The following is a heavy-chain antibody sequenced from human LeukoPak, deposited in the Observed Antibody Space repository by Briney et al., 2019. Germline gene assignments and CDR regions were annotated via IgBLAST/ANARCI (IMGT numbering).Heavy chain of an antibody. CDR1: GGTFSSYA. Sequence: GASVKVSCKASGGTFSSYAISWVRQAPGQGLEWMGGIIPIFGTANYAQKFQGRVTITADESTSTAYMELSSLRSEDTAVYYCARDKIRSLESRAFDIWGQGTMVTVSS. CDR3: ARDKIRSLESRAFDI. CDR2: IIPIFGTA. V-gene: IGHV1-69*13. J-gene: IGHJ3*02. D-gene: IGHD3-3*01.